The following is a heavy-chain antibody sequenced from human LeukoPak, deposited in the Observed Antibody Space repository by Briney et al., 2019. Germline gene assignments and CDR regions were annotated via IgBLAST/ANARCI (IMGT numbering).Heavy chain of an antibody. J-gene: IGHJ4*02. CDR2: ISNFGSTI. Sequence: GGSLRLSCAASGFTFSSYEMNWVRQAPGKGLEWVSYISNFGSTIYYADSVKGRFTISRDNAKNSLYLQMNSLRAEDTAVYYCASYCSRGSCLLDYWGQGTLVTVSS. CDR3: ASYCSRGSCLLDY. CDR1: GFTFSSYE. D-gene: IGHD2-15*01. V-gene: IGHV3-48*03.